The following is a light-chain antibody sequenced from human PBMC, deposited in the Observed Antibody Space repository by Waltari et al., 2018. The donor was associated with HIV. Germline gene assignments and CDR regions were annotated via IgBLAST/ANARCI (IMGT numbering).Light chain of an antibody. CDR1: SSDVGHYNL. CDR3: CSYTTSDTWV. Sequence: QSALTQPASVSGSPGQSITISCAGTSSDVGHYNLVSWYQQHPGKAPKLIVFEVTTLPSWLSSRFSGSKSDNTASLTISGLQAEDEADYYCCSYTTSDTWVVGGGTKLTVL. V-gene: IGLV2-14*01. CDR2: EVT. J-gene: IGLJ3*02.